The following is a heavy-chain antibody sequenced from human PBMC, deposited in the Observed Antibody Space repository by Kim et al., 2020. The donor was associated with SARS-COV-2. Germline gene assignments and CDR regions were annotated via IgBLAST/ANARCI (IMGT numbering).Heavy chain of an antibody. CDR2: IWNDGSNK. CDR3: AKDIGTSWYPLGY. J-gene: IGHJ4*02. Sequence: GGSLRLSCAASGFTFSNYGMHWVRQAPGKGLEWVAVIWNDGSNKYFADSVRGRFTISRDNSKNTLYLQMNSLRAEDTALYFCAKDIGTSWYPLGYWGQGTLVTVPT. CDR1: GFTFSNYG. D-gene: IGHD6-13*01. V-gene: IGHV3-33*06.